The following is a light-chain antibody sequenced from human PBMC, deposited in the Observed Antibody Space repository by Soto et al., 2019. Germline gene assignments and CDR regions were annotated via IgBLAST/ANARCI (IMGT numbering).Light chain of an antibody. J-gene: IGLJ3*02. CDR2: EVT. CDR3: SSYTTSSTVV. V-gene: IGLV2-18*02. CDR1: SSDIGGYNR. Sequence: QSALTQPPSVSGSPGQSVTISCTGTSSDIGGYNRVSWYQQPPGTAPKLIIYEVTNRPSGVPDRFSGSKSGNTASLTISGLQAEDEAYYYCSSYTTSSTVVFGGGTKLTVL.